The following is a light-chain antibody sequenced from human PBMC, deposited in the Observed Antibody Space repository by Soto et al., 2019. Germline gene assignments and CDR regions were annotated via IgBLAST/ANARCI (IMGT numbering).Light chain of an antibody. CDR1: SSDVGGYDY. CDR2: DVN. Sequence: QSALTQPASMSGSPGQSITISCTGTSSDVGGYDYVSWYQQHPGKAPKGMIYDVNTRPSGVSNRFSGSKSANTASLTISGLQAEDEADYYCTSYTRSSTFYVFGTGTKVTVL. J-gene: IGLJ1*01. V-gene: IGLV2-14*03. CDR3: TSYTRSSTFYV.